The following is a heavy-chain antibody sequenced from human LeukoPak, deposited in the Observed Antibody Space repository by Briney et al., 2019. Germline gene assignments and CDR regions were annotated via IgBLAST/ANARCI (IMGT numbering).Heavy chain of an antibody. D-gene: IGHD3-10*01. J-gene: IGHJ3*02. CDR2: IYYSGST. V-gene: IGHV4-39*01. CDR3: ARRRITMVRALGPLPDAFDI. Sequence: SETPSLTCTVSGGSISSSSYYWGWIRQPPGKGLEWIGSIYYSGSTYYNPSLKSRVTISVDTSKNQFSLKLSSVTAADTAVYYCARRRITMVRALGPLPDAFDIWGQGTMVTVSS. CDR1: GGSISSSSYY.